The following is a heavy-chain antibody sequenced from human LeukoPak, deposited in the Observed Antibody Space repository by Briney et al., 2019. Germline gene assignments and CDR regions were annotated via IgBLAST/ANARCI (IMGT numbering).Heavy chain of an antibody. D-gene: IGHD4-17*01. Sequence: GGSLRLSCAASGFTFSSYSMNWVRQAPGKGLEWVSYITSSSTTIYYADSVKGRFTISRDNAKNSLYLQMNSLRAEDTALYFCARDASTEIGTVYMDVWGKGTTVTISS. CDR3: ARDASTEIGTVYMDV. CDR1: GFTFSSYS. CDR2: ITSSSTTI. V-gene: IGHV3-48*01. J-gene: IGHJ6*03.